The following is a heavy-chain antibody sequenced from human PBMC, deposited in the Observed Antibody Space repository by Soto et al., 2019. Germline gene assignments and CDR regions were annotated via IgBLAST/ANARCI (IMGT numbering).Heavy chain of an antibody. J-gene: IGHJ4*02. CDR3: AREPATAKPEGVDF. V-gene: IGHV3-23*01. CDR1: GFTFSNSA. D-gene: IGHD1-1*01. CDR2: ISAGGAST. Sequence: GGSLRLSCAASGFTFSNSAMGWVRQAPGSGLEWVSVISAGGASTYYSDSVKGRFTVSRDNSKDTLYLQMNSLRADDTAVYYCAREPATAKPEGVDFWGQGTLVTVSS.